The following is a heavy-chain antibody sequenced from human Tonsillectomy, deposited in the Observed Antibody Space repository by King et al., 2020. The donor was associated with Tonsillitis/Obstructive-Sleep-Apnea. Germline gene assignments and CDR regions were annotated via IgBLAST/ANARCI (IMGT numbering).Heavy chain of an antibody. V-gene: IGHV3-30*01. CDR3: AREYSSGWTIGDDP. J-gene: IGHJ5*02. CDR1: GFTFSSYA. Sequence: VQLVESGGGVVQPGRSLRLSCAASGFTFSSYAMHWVRQAPGKGLEWVAVISYDGSNKYYADSVKGRFTISRDNSKNTLYLQMNSLRAEDTAVHYCAREYSSGWTIGDDPWGQGTLVTVSS. CDR2: ISYDGSNK. D-gene: IGHD6-19*01.